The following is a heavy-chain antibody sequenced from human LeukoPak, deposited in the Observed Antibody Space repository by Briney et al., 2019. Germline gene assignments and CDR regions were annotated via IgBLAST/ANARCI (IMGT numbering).Heavy chain of an antibody. V-gene: IGHV3-21*04. J-gene: IGHJ4*02. CDR2: ISSSSSYI. D-gene: IGHD3-10*01. Sequence: PGGSLRLSCAASGFTFSSYSMNWVRQAPGKGLEWVSSISSSSSYIYYADSVKGRFTISRDNAKNSLYLQMNSLRAEDTAVYYCARNLWDGSGSYYNYWGQGTLVTVSS. CDR1: GFTFSSYS. CDR3: ARNLWDGSGSYYNY.